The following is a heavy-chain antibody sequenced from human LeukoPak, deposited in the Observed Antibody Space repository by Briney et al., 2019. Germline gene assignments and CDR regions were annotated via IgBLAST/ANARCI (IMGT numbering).Heavy chain of an antibody. Sequence: SETLSLTCTVSGGSISSGSYYWSWIRQPAGKGLEWIGRIYTSGSTNYYPSLKSRVTISVDTSKNQFSLKLSSVTAADTAVYYCASWRDSSDYWGQGTLVTVSS. CDR1: GGSISSGSYY. J-gene: IGHJ4*02. D-gene: IGHD6-13*01. CDR2: IYTSGST. CDR3: ASWRDSSDY. V-gene: IGHV4-61*02.